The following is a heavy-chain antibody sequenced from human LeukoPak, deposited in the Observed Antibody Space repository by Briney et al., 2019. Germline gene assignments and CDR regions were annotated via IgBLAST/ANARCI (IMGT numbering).Heavy chain of an antibody. J-gene: IGHJ6*03. D-gene: IGHD3-16*01. Sequence: PSETLSLTCAVYGGSFSGYYWSWIRQPPGKGLEWIGEINHSGSTNYNPSLKSRVTISVDTSKNQFSLKLSSVTAADTAVYYCASCPLYSYYMDVWGKGTTVTVSS. CDR1: GGSFSGYY. V-gene: IGHV4-34*01. CDR2: INHSGST. CDR3: ASCPLYSYYMDV.